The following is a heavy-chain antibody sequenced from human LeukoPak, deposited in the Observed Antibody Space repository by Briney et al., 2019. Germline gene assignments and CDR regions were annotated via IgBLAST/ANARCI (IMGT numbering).Heavy chain of an antibody. CDR1: GGTFIIYA. Sequence: ASVTVSFMGSGGTFIIYAISWVRQARGQGGEGMGGIIPIFGTANYAQKFQGRVTITTDQSTSTAYMELSSLRSEDTAVYYCASPLYSVSYYVGAFDIWGQGTMVTVSS. D-gene: IGHD1-26*01. J-gene: IGHJ3*02. CDR2: IIPIFGTA. V-gene: IGHV1-69*05. CDR3: ASPLYSVSYYVGAFDI.